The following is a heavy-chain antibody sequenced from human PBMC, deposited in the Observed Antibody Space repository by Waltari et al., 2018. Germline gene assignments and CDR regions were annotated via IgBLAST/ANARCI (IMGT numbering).Heavy chain of an antibody. J-gene: IGHJ4*02. CDR1: ESNFRAYW. V-gene: IGHV3-7*01. Sequence: EVLLVDSGGGLVHPGKSLRLSCIGYESNFRAYWMSWVRQAPGKGLEWVATIKEDGSERYYVDSVKGRFTISRDNTKSSVYLEMNNLRAEDSAVYYCARAKLTFDFWGQGNLVTVSS. CDR3: ARAKLTFDF. CDR2: IKEDGSER. D-gene: IGHD1-7*01.